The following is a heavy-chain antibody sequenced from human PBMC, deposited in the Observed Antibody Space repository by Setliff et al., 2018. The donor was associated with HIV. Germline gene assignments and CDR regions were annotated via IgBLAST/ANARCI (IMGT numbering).Heavy chain of an antibody. V-gene: IGHV3-74*01. CDR1: GFAFSNYW. Sequence: GGSLRLSCAASGFAFSNYWMHWVRQAPGKGLVWVSRINSYGGSTTYADSLKGRLTISRDNAKNSLYLQMNSLRAEDTAVYYCARGAFDWNPYYYYYMDVWGKGTTVTVSS. CDR3: ARGAFDWNPYYYYYMDV. J-gene: IGHJ6*03. D-gene: IGHD3-9*01. CDR2: INSYGGST.